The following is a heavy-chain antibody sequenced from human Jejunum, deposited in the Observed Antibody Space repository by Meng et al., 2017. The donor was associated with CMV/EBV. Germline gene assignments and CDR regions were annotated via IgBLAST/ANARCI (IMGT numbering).Heavy chain of an antibody. CDR3: ANTLSGYFQH. J-gene: IGHJ1*01. D-gene: IGHD2/OR15-2a*01. Sequence: CAASGFAFSTHAMHWVRQAPGKGLEWLAVVSYDGNHKYYADSVKGRFTISRDNSENTLYLQMNSLRTEDTAMYYCANTLSGYFQHWGQGTLVTVSS. CDR2: VSYDGNHK. V-gene: IGHV3-30*04. CDR1: GFAFSTHA.